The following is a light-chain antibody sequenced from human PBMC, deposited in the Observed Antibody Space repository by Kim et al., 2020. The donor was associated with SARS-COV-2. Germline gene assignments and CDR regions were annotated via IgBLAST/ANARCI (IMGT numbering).Light chain of an antibody. J-gene: IGLJ3*02. V-gene: IGLV4-69*01. CDR2: LNSDGSH. CDR1: SGHSSYA. Sequence: QPVLTQSPSASASLGASVKLTCTLSSGHSSYAIAWHQQQPEKGPRYLMKLNSDGSHSKGDGIPDRFSGSSSGAERYLTISSLQSEDEADYYCQTWGTGILCVFGGGTQLTVL. CDR3: QTWGTGILCV.